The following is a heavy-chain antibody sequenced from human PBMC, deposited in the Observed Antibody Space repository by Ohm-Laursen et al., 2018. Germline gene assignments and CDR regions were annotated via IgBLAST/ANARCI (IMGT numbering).Heavy chain of an antibody. J-gene: IGHJ6*02. CDR1: GFTFDNYA. D-gene: IGHD3-22*01. CDR3: ARDGPYYDSSGYPPYGMDV. CDR2: ISWNGGKI. V-gene: IGHV3-9*01. Sequence: SLRLSCAASGFTFDNYAMYWVRQAPGKGLEWVSSISWNGGKIVYADSVKGRFTISRDNAKKSLYLQMNSLRAEDTAVYYCARDGPYYDSSGYPPYGMDVWGQGTTVTVSS.